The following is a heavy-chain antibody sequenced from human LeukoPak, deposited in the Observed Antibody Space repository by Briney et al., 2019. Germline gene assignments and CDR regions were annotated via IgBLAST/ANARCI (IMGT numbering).Heavy chain of an antibody. Sequence: PGESLRLSCAASGFTFSNYWMSWVRQAPGKGLEWVANIKQDGSEKYHVDSVKGRFTISRDNAKNSLFLQMNSLRAEDTAVYYCAREMGITKYFHIWGQGTLVTVTS. V-gene: IGHV3-7*05. D-gene: IGHD3-10*01. CDR1: GFTFSNYW. CDR3: AREMGITKYFHI. CDR2: IKQDGSEK. J-gene: IGHJ3*02.